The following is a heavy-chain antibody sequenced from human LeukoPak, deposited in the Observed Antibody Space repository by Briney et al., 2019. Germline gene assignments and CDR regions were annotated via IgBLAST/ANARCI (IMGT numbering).Heavy chain of an antibody. D-gene: IGHD2-15*01. V-gene: IGHV1-69*13. Sequence: SVNVSCKASVGTFSSYAISWVRQAPGQGLEWMGGIIPIFGTANYAQKFQGRVTITADESTRTAYMELSSLRSEDTAVYYCASYCSGGSCYPVPNAQYFQHWGQGTLVTVSS. J-gene: IGHJ1*01. CDR1: VGTFSSYA. CDR2: IIPIFGTA. CDR3: ASYCSGGSCYPVPNAQYFQH.